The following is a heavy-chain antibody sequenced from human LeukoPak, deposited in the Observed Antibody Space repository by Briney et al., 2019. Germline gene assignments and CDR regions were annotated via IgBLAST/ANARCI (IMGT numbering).Heavy chain of an antibody. Sequence: GGSLRLSCAASGFTFSSYSMNWVRQAPGKGLEWVSSISSSSSYIYYADSVEGRFTISRDNAKNSLYLQMNSLRAEDTAVYYCARDGYYDSSGYYYYYYYGMDVWGQGTTVTVSS. V-gene: IGHV3-21*01. CDR2: ISSSSSYI. CDR3: ARDGYYDSSGYYYYYYYGMDV. J-gene: IGHJ6*02. D-gene: IGHD3-22*01. CDR1: GFTFSSYS.